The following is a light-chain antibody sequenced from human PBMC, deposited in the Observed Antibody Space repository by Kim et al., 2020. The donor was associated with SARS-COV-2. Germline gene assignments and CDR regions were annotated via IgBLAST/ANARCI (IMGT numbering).Light chain of an antibody. V-gene: IGLV3-19*01. CDR2: GKN. Sequence: SSELPQDPAVSVALGQTVRITCQGDSLRSYYASWYQQKPGQAPVLVIYGKNNRPSGIPDRFSGSSSGNTASLTITGAQAEDEADYYCNSRDSSGNRWVF. CDR3: NSRDSSGNRWV. J-gene: IGLJ3*02. CDR1: SLRSYY.